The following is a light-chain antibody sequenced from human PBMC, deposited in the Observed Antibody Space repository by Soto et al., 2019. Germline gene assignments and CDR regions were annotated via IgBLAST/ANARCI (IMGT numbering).Light chain of an antibody. CDR2: EGS. V-gene: IGLV2-14*02. CDR3: SSYTSSNTPVV. CDR1: SNDVGNYNL. Sequence: QSALTLPASVSGSPGQSITISCTGTSNDVGNYNLVSWYQQHPGKAPKLMLYEGSERPPGVSNRFSGSKSGNTASLTISGLQAEDEADYYCSSYTSSNTPVVFGGGTQLTVL. J-gene: IGLJ2*01.